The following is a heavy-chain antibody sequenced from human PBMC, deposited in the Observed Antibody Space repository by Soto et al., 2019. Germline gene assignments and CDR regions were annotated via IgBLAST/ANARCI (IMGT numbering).Heavy chain of an antibody. CDR1: GYTFIAYY. CDR3: ARARITIFGVVTEAYYFDY. V-gene: IGHV1-2*04. J-gene: IGHJ4*02. Sequence: SVKVSLKASGYTFIAYYMHWVRQAPVQGLEWMGWINPNSGGTNYAQKFQGWVTMTMDTSISTAYMELSSLRSDDTAVFYCARARITIFGVVTEAYYFDYWGQGTLVTVYS. D-gene: IGHD3-3*01. CDR2: INPNSGGT.